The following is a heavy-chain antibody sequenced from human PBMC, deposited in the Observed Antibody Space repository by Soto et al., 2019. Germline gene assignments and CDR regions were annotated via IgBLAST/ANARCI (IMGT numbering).Heavy chain of an antibody. V-gene: IGHV6-1*01. CDR3: ARETTTVRGIINHFDY. Sequence: SQTLSLTCDISGDSVSSNNAAWNWIRQSPSRGLEWLGRTPYRSTWYNDYAVSVRSRITINPDTSKNQFSLQLNSVTPEDTAVYYCARETTTVRGIINHFDYWGQGTLVTVSS. D-gene: IGHD3-10*01. CDR1: GDSVSSNNAA. CDR2: TPYRSTWYN. J-gene: IGHJ4*02.